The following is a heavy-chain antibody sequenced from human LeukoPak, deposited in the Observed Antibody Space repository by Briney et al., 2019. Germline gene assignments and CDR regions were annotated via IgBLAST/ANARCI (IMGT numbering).Heavy chain of an antibody. V-gene: IGHV4-39*01. CDR3: ARLCVGASHEY. CDR1: GGSISSSSYY. D-gene: IGHD1-26*01. J-gene: IGHJ4*02. Sequence: PSGTLSLTCTVSGGSISSSSYYWGWIRQPPGKGLEWIGSIYYSGSTYYNPSLKSRVTISVDTSKNQFSLKLSSVTAADTAVYYCARLCVGASHEYWGQGTLVTVSS. CDR2: IYYSGST.